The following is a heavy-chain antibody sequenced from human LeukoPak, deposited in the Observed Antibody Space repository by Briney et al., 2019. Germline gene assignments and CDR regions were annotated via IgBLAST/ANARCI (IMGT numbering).Heavy chain of an antibody. J-gene: IGHJ6*02. Sequence: GGSLRLSCAASGFTFSSYDMHWVRQATGKGLEWVSAIGTAGDTYYPGSVKGRFTISRENAKNSLYLQMNSLRAGDTAVYYCARGDMVRGIIGYYYAMDVWGQGTTVTVSS. CDR3: ARGDMVRGIIGYYYAMDV. CDR1: GFTFSSYD. D-gene: IGHD3-10*01. V-gene: IGHV3-13*01. CDR2: IGTAGDT.